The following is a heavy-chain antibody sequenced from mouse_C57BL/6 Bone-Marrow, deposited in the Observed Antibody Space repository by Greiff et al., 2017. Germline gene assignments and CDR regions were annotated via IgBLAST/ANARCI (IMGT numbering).Heavy chain of an antibody. Sequence: VQLQQPGAELVRPGSSVKLSCKASGYTFTSYWLHWVKQRPIQGLEWIGNIDPSDSETHYNQKFKDKATLTVDKSSSTAYMQLSSLTSADSAVYDGARESYGYYAWFAYWGQGTLGTVSA. D-gene: IGHD2-3*01. CDR2: IDPSDSET. CDR1: GYTFTSYW. V-gene: IGHV1-52*01. CDR3: ARESYGYYAWFAY. J-gene: IGHJ3*01.